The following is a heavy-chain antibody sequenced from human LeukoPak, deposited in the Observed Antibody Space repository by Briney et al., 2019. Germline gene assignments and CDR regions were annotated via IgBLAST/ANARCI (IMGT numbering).Heavy chain of an antibody. D-gene: IGHD5-12*01. CDR3: ARELRVATITAYWYFDL. CDR2: LKQDGSEK. V-gene: IGHV3-7*03. CDR1: GFTFSSYW. J-gene: IGHJ2*01. Sequence: GGSLRLSCAASGFTFSSYWMSWVRQAPGKGLEWVANLKQDGSEKYYVDSVKGRFTISRDNAKNSLYLQMNSLRAEDTAVYYCARELRVATITAYWYFDLWGRGTLVTVSS.